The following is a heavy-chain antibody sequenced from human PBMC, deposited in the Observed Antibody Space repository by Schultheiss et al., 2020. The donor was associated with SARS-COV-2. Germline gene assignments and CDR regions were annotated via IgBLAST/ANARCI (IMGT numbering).Heavy chain of an antibody. CDR2: ISYDGSNK. CDR3: AKDDTDYYFDY. CDR1: GFTFSSYA. Sequence: GGSLRLSCAASGFTFSSYAMHWVRQAPGKGLEWVAVISYDGSNKYYADSVKGRFTISRDNSKNTLYLQMNSLRADDTALYYCAKDDTDYYFDYWGQGTLVTVSS. D-gene: IGHD5-18*01. J-gene: IGHJ4*02. V-gene: IGHV3-30-3*01.